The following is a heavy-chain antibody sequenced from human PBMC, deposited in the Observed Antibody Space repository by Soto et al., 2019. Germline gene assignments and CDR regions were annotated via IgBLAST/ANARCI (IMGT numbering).Heavy chain of an antibody. V-gene: IGHV5-10-1*01. CDR2: IDPSDSYT. CDR1: GYSFTSYW. Sequence: GESLKISCKGSGYSFTSYWISWVRQMPGKGLEWMGRIDPSDSYTNYSPSFQGHITISADKSISTAYLQWSSLKASDTAMYYCARSDCSSTSCYRIVDYYYYYGMDVWGQGTTVTVSS. J-gene: IGHJ6*02. CDR3: ARSDCSSTSCYRIVDYYYYYGMDV. D-gene: IGHD2-2*01.